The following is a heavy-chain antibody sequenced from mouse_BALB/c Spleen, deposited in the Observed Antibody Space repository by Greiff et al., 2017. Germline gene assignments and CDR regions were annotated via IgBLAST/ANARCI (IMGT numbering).Heavy chain of an antibody. V-gene: IGHV1-7*01. CDR1: GYTFTSYW. CDR2: INPSTGYT. CDR3: THEYDGYFDV. Sequence: QVQLQQSGAELAKPGASVKMSCKASGYTFTSYWMHWVKQRPGQGLEWIGYINPSTGYTEYNQKFKDKATLTADKSSGTAYMKLRSLTSEDTAVYYCTHEYDGYFDVWGAGTTVTVSS. D-gene: IGHD2-4*01. J-gene: IGHJ1*01.